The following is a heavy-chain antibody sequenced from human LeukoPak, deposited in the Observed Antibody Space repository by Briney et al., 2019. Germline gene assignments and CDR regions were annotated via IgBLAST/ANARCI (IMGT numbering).Heavy chain of an antibody. Sequence: GGSLRLSCAASGFTVSSNYMSWVRQAPGKGLEWVSVIYSGGSTYYADSVKGRFTISRDNSKNTLYLQMNSLRAEDTAVYYCAREHKAYYDSSGANAFDIWGQGTMVTVSS. V-gene: IGHV3-53*01. CDR2: IYSGGST. CDR1: GFTVSSNY. D-gene: IGHD3-22*01. J-gene: IGHJ3*02. CDR3: AREHKAYYDSSGANAFDI.